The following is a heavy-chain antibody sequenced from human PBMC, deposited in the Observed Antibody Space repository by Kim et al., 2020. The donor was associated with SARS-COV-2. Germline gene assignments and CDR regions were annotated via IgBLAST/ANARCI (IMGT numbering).Heavy chain of an antibody. D-gene: IGHD6-13*01. V-gene: IGHV3-53*01. CDR3: TRGGVRGIAAAVGAFDY. CDR1: GFTVSNNY. Sequence: GGSLRLSCAASGFTVSNNYMTWVRQAPGKGLEFVSIINSVGTTYYADSVKGRFTISRDSSKNTLFLQINSLRAEHTALYYCTRGGVRGIAAAVGAFDYWGQGTLVTVSS. J-gene: IGHJ4*02. CDR2: INSVGTT.